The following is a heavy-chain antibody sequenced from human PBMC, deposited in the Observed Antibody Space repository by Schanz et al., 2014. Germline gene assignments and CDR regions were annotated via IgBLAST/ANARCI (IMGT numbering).Heavy chain of an antibody. CDR1: GGTFNSYT. J-gene: IGHJ4*02. CDR2: IIPILGIA. D-gene: IGHD6-13*01. CDR3: ASSGAGYSSSWDFDY. V-gene: IGHV1-69*02. Sequence: QVQLVQSGAEVKKPGSSVKVSCKASGGTFNSYTINWVRQAPGQGLEWMGRIIPILGIANYAQKFQGRVTSTADKSTFTAYMDVSSLRSEDTAVYYCASSGAGYSSSWDFDYWGQGTLVTVSS.